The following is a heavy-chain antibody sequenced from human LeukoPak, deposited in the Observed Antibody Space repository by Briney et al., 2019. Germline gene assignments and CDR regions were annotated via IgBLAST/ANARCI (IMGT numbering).Heavy chain of an antibody. V-gene: IGHV3-23*01. CDR2: ISGSGGST. CDR3: AKGGVVSYYYYMDV. Sequence: PGGSLRLSCAASGFTFSSYAMSWVRQAPGKGLEWVSAISGSGGSTYYADSVKGRFTISRDNSKNTLYLQMNSLRAEDTAVYYCAKGGVVSYYYYMDVWGKGTTVTVSS. CDR1: GFTFSSYA. J-gene: IGHJ6*03. D-gene: IGHD3-3*01.